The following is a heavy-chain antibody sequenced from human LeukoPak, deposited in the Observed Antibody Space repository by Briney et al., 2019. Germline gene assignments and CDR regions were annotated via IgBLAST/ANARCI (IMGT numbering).Heavy chain of an antibody. V-gene: IGHV1-18*01. CDR1: GGTFTSYA. CDR2: ISAYNGNT. Sequence: ASVKVSCKASGGTFTSYALSWVRQAPGQGLEWMGWISAYNGNTNYAQKLQGRVTMTTDTSTSTAYMELRSLRSDDTAVYYCAVTLKGSWFDPWGQGTLVTVSS. CDR3: AVTLKGSWFDP. D-gene: IGHD3-10*01. J-gene: IGHJ5*02.